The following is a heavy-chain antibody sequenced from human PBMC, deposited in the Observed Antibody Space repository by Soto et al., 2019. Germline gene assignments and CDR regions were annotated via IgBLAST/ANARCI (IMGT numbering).Heavy chain of an antibody. CDR2: IYHSGST. CDR3: ARGGGYSGYDYDYFDY. Sequence: SETLSLTCAVSGGSISSGGYSWSWIRQPPGKGLEWIGYIYHSGSTYYNPSLKSRVTISVDRSKNQFSLKLSSVTAADTAVYYCARGGGYSGYDYDYFDYWGQGTLVTVSS. J-gene: IGHJ4*02. V-gene: IGHV4-30-2*01. D-gene: IGHD5-12*01. CDR1: GGSISSGGYS.